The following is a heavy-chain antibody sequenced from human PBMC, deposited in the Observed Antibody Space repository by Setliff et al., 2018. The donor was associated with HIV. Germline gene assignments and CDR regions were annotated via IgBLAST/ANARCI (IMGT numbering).Heavy chain of an antibody. Sequence: PGGSLRLSCAASGFTFSKFSMSWVRQAPGKGLEWISSISSTGRYIYYADSVKGRFTISRDNAKNSVYLQMNSLRAEDTAMYYCTRDLNLPGGEDFDFWGQGTMVTVSS. CDR3: TRDLNLPGGEDFDF. CDR2: ISSTGRYI. J-gene: IGHJ3*01. CDR1: GFTFSKFS. V-gene: IGHV3-21*01. D-gene: IGHD2-2*01.